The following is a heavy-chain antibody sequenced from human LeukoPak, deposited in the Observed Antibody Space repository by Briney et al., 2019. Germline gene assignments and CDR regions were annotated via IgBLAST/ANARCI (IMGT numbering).Heavy chain of an antibody. V-gene: IGHV3-53*01. CDR3: ARVVTGWFDP. Sequence: GGPLRLSCAASGFSVGSNYMSWGRQAPGKGLEWVSLIYPGGSTYYTDSVKDRFSISRDISKNTLYLQMRSLRAEDMAVYYCARVVTGWFDPWGQGTLVTVSS. D-gene: IGHD1-14*01. J-gene: IGHJ5*02. CDR2: IYPGGST. CDR1: GFSVGSNY.